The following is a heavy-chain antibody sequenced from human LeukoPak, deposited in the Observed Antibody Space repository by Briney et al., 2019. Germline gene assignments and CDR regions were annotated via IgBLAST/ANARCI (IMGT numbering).Heavy chain of an antibody. Sequence: GGSLRLPCAASGFSFSSYWMSWVRQAPGKGLEWVANIKQDGSDKYYVDSVKGRFTISRDNAKNSVYLQMNSLRVEDTAVYYCARDGYGIDYWGQGTLVTVSS. CDR2: IKQDGSDK. CDR3: ARDGYGIDY. CDR1: GFSFSSYW. D-gene: IGHD2-15*01. J-gene: IGHJ4*02. V-gene: IGHV3-7*01.